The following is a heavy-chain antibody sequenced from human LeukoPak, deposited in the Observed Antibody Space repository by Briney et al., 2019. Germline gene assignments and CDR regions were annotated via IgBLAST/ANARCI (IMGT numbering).Heavy chain of an antibody. D-gene: IGHD3-10*01. Sequence: SETLSLTCAVYVGSFSSYYWSWIRQPPGKGLEWIGEINHIGSTNYNPSLKSRVTISVDTSKNQFSLKLSSVTAADTAVYYCARGGYYGSGNDFRFDPWGQGTLVTVSS. J-gene: IGHJ5*02. V-gene: IGHV4-34*01. CDR3: ARGGYYGSGNDFRFDP. CDR1: VGSFSSYY. CDR2: INHIGST.